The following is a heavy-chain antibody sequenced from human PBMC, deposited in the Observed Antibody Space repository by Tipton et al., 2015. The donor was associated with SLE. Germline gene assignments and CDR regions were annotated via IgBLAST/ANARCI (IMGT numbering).Heavy chain of an antibody. J-gene: IGHJ6*02. CDR1: GFTFSRSA. Sequence: SLRLSCAASGFTFSRSAMNWVRQAPGKGLEWVSGISGSGGDTFYADSVKDRFTISRDNSKNTLYLQMNSLRVEDTAVYYCAKYSYGVTVRDSYYSYAMASWDQGTTVTVSS. V-gene: IGHV3-23*01. CDR2: ISGSGGDT. CDR3: AKYSYGVTVRDSYYSYAMAS. D-gene: IGHD4-17*01.